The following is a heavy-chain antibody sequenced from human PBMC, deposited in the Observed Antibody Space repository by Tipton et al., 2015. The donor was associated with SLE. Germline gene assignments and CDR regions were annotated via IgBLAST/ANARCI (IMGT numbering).Heavy chain of an antibody. Sequence: QVQLVQSGAEVKKPGASVKVSCKASGYTFTGYYMHWVRQAPGQGLEWMGRINPNSGGTSYAQKFQGRVTMTRDTSISTAYMELSRLRSDDTAVYYCARLYSGSYYYYYGMDVWGQGTTVTVSS. CDR2: INPNSGGT. J-gene: IGHJ6*02. CDR3: ARLYSGSYYYYYGMDV. CDR1: GYTFTGYY. V-gene: IGHV1-2*06. D-gene: IGHD1-26*01.